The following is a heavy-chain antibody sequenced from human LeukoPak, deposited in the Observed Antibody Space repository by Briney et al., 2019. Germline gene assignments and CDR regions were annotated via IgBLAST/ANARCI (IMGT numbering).Heavy chain of an antibody. CDR2: IIPIFGTA. J-gene: IGHJ6*02. D-gene: IGHD6-19*01. Sequence: ASVNVSCKASGGTFSSYAISWVRQAPGQGLEWMGGIIPIFGTANYAQKIQGRVTITADESTSTAYMELSSLRSEDTAVYYCASGNRIAVAGQYYYGMDVWGQGTTVTVSS. CDR1: GGTFSSYA. V-gene: IGHV1-69*01. CDR3: ASGNRIAVAGQYYYGMDV.